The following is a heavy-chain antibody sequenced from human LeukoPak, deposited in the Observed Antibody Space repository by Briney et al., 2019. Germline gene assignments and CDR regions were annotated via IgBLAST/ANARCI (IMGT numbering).Heavy chain of an antibody. CDR1: GGSINSYY. J-gene: IGHJ4*02. CDR3: ARVRSYSTPYFDY. Sequence: SETLSLTCTASGGSINSYYWSWIRQPPGKGLEWIGYIYYSGSTKYNPSLKSRVTISVDTSKNQFFLRLSSVTAADTAVYYCARVRSYSTPYFDYWGQGTLVTVSS. V-gene: IGHV4-59*01. CDR2: IYYSGST. D-gene: IGHD1-26*01.